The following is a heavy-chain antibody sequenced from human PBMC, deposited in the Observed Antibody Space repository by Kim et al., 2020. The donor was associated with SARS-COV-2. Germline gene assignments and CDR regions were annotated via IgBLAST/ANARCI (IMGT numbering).Heavy chain of an antibody. Sequence: GGSLRLSCAASGFTFSSYAMHWVRQAPGKGLEWVAIISYDGNNKYYTDSVRGRFTISRDNSKNTLYLQMNSLRAEDTAVYYCVRGGVYDSTGYYPDYWGQGTLVTVSS. D-gene: IGHD3-22*01. J-gene: IGHJ4*02. CDR3: VRGGVYDSTGYYPDY. CDR2: ISYDGNNK. V-gene: IGHV3-30-3*01. CDR1: GFTFSSYA.